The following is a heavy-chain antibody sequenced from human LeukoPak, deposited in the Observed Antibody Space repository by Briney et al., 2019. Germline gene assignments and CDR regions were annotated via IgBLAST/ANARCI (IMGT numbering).Heavy chain of an antibody. CDR3: ARDLGYSSGWYPFDY. D-gene: IGHD6-19*01. CDR1: GGSISSSSYY. V-gene: IGHV4-31*03. Sequence: SETLSLTCTVSGGSISSSSYYWGWIRQPPGKGLEWIGYIYYSGSTYYNPSLKSRVTISVDTSKNQFSLKLSSVTAADTAVYYCARDLGYSSGWYPFDYWGQGTLVTVSS. J-gene: IGHJ4*02. CDR2: IYYSGST.